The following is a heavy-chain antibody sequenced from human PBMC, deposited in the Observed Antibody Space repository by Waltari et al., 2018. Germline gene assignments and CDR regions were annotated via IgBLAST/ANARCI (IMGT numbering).Heavy chain of an antibody. CDR1: GGSFSGYY. CDR3: ARDGITGAIYYYYYYMDV. Sequence: QVQLQQWGAGLLKPSETLSLTCAVYGGSFSGYYWSWIRQPPGKGLEWIGEINHSGSTNYNPSLKSRVTISVDTSKNQFSLKLSSVTAADTAVYYCARDGITGAIYYYYYYMDVWGKGTTVTISS. V-gene: IGHV4-34*01. D-gene: IGHD1-20*01. CDR2: INHSGST. J-gene: IGHJ6*03.